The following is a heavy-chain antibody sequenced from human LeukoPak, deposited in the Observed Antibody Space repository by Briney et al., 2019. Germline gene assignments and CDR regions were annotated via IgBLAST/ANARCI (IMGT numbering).Heavy chain of an antibody. CDR3: ATLLLEGATGRAGGY. J-gene: IGHJ4*02. CDR1: DYSISSGYY. V-gene: IGHV4-38-2*01. D-gene: IGHD1-26*01. Sequence: PSETLSLTCAVSDYSISSGYYWGWIRQPPGKGLEWIGSIHHSGATYYNPSLNSRVIISVDTSKNQFSLKMNSVSAADTAVYYCATLLLEGATGRAGGYWGQGILVTVSS. CDR2: IHHSGAT.